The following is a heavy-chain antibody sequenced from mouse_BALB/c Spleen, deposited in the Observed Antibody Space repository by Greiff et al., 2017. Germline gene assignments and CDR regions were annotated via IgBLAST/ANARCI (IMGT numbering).Heavy chain of an antibody. CDR1: GFTFSSYG. Sequence: EVHLVESGGGLVQPGGSLKLSCAASGFTFSSYGMSWVRQTPDKRLELVATINSNGGSTYYPDSVKGRFTISRDNAKNTLYLQMSSLKSEDTAMYYCARYYAMDYWGQGTSVTVSS. J-gene: IGHJ4*01. V-gene: IGHV5-6-3*01. CDR2: INSNGGST. CDR3: ARYYAMDY.